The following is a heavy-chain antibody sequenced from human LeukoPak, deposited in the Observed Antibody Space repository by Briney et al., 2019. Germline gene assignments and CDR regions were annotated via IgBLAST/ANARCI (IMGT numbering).Heavy chain of an antibody. Sequence: GESLKISCKGSGCSFTSYWIGWVRQMPGKGLEWMGIIYPGDSDTRYSPSFQGQVTISADKSISTAYLQWSSLKASDTAMYYCARVPYYDYVWGSYRYAPDAFDIWGQGTMVTVSS. CDR1: GCSFTSYW. CDR3: ARVPYYDYVWGSYRYAPDAFDI. D-gene: IGHD3-16*02. CDR2: IYPGDSDT. J-gene: IGHJ3*02. V-gene: IGHV5-51*01.